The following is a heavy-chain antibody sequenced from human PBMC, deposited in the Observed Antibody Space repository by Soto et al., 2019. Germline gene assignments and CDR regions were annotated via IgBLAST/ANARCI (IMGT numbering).Heavy chain of an antibody. J-gene: IGHJ6*02. V-gene: IGHV3-30-3*01. CDR1: GFTFSSYA. D-gene: IGHD5-18*01. Sequence: QVQLVESGGGVVQPGRSLRLSCAASGFTFSSYAMHWVRQAPGKGLEWVAVISYDGSNKYYADSVKGRFTISRDNSKNTLYLQMNSLGAEDTAVYYCARDWDTAMVYPSYYYYGMDVWGQGTTVTVSS. CDR2: ISYDGSNK. CDR3: ARDWDTAMVYPSYYYYGMDV.